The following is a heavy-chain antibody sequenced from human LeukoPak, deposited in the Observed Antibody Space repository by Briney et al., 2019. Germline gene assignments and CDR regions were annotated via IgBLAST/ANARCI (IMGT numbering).Heavy chain of an antibody. Sequence: PGGSLRLSCAASGFTFSGYAMHWVRQAPGKGLEWVAVISYDGSYKYYADSVKGRFTISRDNSKNTLYLQMNSLRAEDTAVYYCARGWEEWGQGTLVTVS. D-gene: IGHD1-26*01. CDR3: ARGWEE. J-gene: IGHJ4*02. V-gene: IGHV3-30*04. CDR1: GFTFSGYA. CDR2: ISYDGSYK.